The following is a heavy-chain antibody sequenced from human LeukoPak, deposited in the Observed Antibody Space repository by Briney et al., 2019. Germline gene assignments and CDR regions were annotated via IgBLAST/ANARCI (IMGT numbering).Heavy chain of an antibody. D-gene: IGHD3-22*01. CDR3: ARKVDSSGYFQ. Sequence: SETLSLTCAVSGYSISSNNWWTWIRQPPGGGLEWIGYMYRSGITSYNPSLNSRVTISLGTSKNQFSLKMTSVTAVDTAIYYCARKVDSSGYFQWGQGTLVTVSS. CDR1: GYSISSNNW. V-gene: IGHV4-28*01. J-gene: IGHJ4*02. CDR2: MYRSGIT.